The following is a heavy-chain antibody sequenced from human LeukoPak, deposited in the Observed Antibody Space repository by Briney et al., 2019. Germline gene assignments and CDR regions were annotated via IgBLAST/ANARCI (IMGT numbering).Heavy chain of an antibody. D-gene: IGHD3-22*01. CDR2: IYYSGST. V-gene: IGHV4-59*01. Sequence: SQTLSLTCTVSGCSISSYYWNWIRQAPGKGLEWIGYIYYSGSTNYNPSPESRGTTSLNASKTQYSLKLSTVTAADAAVYYCARERLGYYDRSGLDYWGQGTLVTVSS. J-gene: IGHJ4*02. CDR1: GCSISSYY. CDR3: ARERLGYYDRSGLDY.